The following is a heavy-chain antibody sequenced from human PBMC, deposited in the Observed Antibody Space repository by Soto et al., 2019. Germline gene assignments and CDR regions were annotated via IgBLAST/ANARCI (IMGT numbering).Heavy chain of an antibody. CDR3: ARVEGSNYYYYGMDV. CDR1: GGSITSGDYY. V-gene: IGHV4-30-4*01. CDR2: IYHSGST. D-gene: IGHD3-10*01. Sequence: KPSETLSLTCTVSGGSITSGDYYWSWIRQPPGKGLEWIGCIYHSGSTYHSPSLKSRLTISVDTSKNQFSLKLSSVTAADTAAYYCARVEGSNYYYYGMDVWGQGTTVTVSS. J-gene: IGHJ6*02.